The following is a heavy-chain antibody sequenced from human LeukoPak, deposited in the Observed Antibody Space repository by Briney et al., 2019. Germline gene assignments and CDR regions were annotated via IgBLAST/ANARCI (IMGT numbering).Heavy chain of an antibody. J-gene: IGHJ4*02. CDR2: IRYDGSSE. V-gene: IGHV3-33*01. D-gene: IGHD2-15*01. Sequence: GVSLRLSCAASGFTFSTYGTHWVRQAPGKGLEWVAVIRYDGSSEYYADSVKGRFIISRDNSKNTLYLQMNSLTAEDTAVYYCARYCSGGSCYMGLIWGQGTLVTVSS. CDR1: GFTFSTYG. CDR3: ARYCSGGSCYMGLI.